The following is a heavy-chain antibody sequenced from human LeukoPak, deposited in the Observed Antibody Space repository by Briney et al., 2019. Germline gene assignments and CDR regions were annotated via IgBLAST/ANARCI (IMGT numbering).Heavy chain of an antibody. CDR3: ARGLLVEPRGAFDI. CDR2: IYTGGST. CDR1: GGSISSGSYC. D-gene: IGHD1-1*01. J-gene: IGHJ3*02. Sequence: SETLSLTCTVSGGSISSGSYCWSWIRQPAGKGLEWIGRIYTGGSTNYNPSLKSRVTISVDTSKNQFSLKLSSVTAADTAVYYCARGLLVEPRGAFDIWGQGTMVTVSS. V-gene: IGHV4-61*02.